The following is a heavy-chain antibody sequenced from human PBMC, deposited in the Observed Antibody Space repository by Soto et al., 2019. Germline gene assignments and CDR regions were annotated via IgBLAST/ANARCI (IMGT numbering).Heavy chain of an antibody. Sequence: SETLSLTCTVSGGSISSSSYYWGWIRQPPGKGLEWIGSIYYSGSTYYNPSLKSRVTISVDTSKNQFSLKLSSVTAADTAVYYCARRVERCSGGSCYPTLWVNWFDPWGQGTLVTVSS. V-gene: IGHV4-39*01. J-gene: IGHJ5*02. CDR2: IYYSGST. CDR1: GGSISSSSYY. CDR3: ARRVERCSGGSCYPTLWVNWFDP. D-gene: IGHD2-15*01.